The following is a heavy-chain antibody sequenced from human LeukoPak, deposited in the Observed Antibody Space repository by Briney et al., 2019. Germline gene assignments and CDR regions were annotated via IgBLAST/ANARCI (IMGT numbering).Heavy chain of an antibody. CDR3: ARDLDLYSSTWYPYSSGWYLDY. CDR2: IYTSGST. Sequence: KPSETLSLTCTVSGGSISSYYWSWIRQPAGKGLEWIGRIYTSGSTNYNPSLKSRVTMSVDTSKNQFSLKLSSVTAADTAVYYCARDLDLYSSTWYPYSSGWYLDYWGQGTLVTVSS. D-gene: IGHD6-13*01. V-gene: IGHV4-4*07. CDR1: GGSISSYY. J-gene: IGHJ4*02.